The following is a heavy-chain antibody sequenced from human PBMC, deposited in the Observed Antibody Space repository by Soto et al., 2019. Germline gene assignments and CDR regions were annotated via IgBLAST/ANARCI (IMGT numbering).Heavy chain of an antibody. CDR1: GFTFINAW. CDR3: TTTQYSTTWTDAFDI. Sequence: GGSLRLSCAASGFTFINAWMNWVRQAPGKGLEWVGRIKTKTDGGTTDYAAPVKGRFAISRDDSKNTLYLQMNSLKTEDTAVYYCTTTQYSTTWTDAFDIRGQGTMVTVSS. D-gene: IGHD6-13*01. CDR2: IKTKTDGGTT. V-gene: IGHV3-15*07. J-gene: IGHJ3*02.